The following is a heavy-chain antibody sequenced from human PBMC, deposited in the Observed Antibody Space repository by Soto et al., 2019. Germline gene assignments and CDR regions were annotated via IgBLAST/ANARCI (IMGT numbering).Heavy chain of an antibody. CDR1: GFTFSSYA. CDR3: AKAGRPFYDLWSENRFDP. CDR2: ISGSGGAT. V-gene: IGHV3-23*01. Sequence: GGSLRLSCTASGFTFSSYAMTWVRQAPGKGLEWVSSISGSGGATYCADSVEGRFTISRDDSKNTLFLQMDSLRAEDTALYYCAKAGRPFYDLWSENRFDPWGQGT. J-gene: IGHJ5*02. D-gene: IGHD3-3*01.